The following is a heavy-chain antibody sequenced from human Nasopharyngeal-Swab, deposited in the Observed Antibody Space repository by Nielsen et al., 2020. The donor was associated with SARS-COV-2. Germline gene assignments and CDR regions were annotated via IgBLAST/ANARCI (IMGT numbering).Heavy chain of an antibody. CDR3: AKGEYCSSTSCYPVSYFDY. CDR2: ISYDGSNE. D-gene: IGHD2-2*01. CDR1: GFTFSNSG. Sequence: GGSLRLSCAASGFTFSNSGMDWVRQAPGKGLEWVAVISYDGSNEYYGDSVKGRFTISRDNSKNTLYLQMNSLRAEDTAVYYCAKGEYCSSTSCYPVSYFDYWGQGTLVTVSS. J-gene: IGHJ4*02. V-gene: IGHV3-30*18.